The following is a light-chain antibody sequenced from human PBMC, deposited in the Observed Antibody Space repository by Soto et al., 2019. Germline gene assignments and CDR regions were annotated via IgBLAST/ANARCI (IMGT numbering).Light chain of an antibody. V-gene: IGLV1-51*01. J-gene: IGLJ2*01. CDR1: RSNIGNNY. CDR3: GTWDSSLSAVV. Sequence: QSVLTQPPSVSAAPGQKVTISCSGSRSNIGNNYVSWYQQLPGTAPKLLIYDNNKRPSGIPDRFSGSKSGTSATLCITGLQTGDEADYYCGTWDSSLSAVVFGGGTKVTVL. CDR2: DNN.